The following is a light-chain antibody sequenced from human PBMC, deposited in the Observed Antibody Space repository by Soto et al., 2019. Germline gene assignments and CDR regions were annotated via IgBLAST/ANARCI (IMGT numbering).Light chain of an antibody. V-gene: IGKV1-5*03. CDR2: KAS. Sequence: DIQMTQSPSTLSASVGDRVTITCRASQSISSWLAWYQQKPGKAPKLLIYKASSLESGVPSRFSGSGSGTEFTLTNSSLQPDHFATYYCQQYNSYSYTFGQGTKLEIK. CDR3: QQYNSYSYT. J-gene: IGKJ2*01. CDR1: QSISSW.